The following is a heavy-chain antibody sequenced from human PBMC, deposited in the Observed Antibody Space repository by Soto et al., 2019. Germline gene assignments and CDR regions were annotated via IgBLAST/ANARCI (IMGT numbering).Heavy chain of an antibody. CDR1: GFSLSNARMG. CDR2: IFSNDEK. D-gene: IGHD3-22*01. CDR3: ARNHGDGYYQSAFDI. Sequence: QVTLKESGPVLVKPTETLTLTCTVSGFSLSNARMGVSWIRQPPGKALEWLAHIFSNDEKSYSTSLKSRLTIXXDXSXXQVVLTMTNMDPVDTATYYCARNHGDGYYQSAFDIWGQGTMVTVSS. V-gene: IGHV2-26*01. J-gene: IGHJ3*02.